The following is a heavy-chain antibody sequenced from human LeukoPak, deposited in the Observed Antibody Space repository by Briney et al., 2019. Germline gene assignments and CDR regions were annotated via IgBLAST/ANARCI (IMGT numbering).Heavy chain of an antibody. J-gene: IGHJ4*02. V-gene: IGHV3-20*04. D-gene: IGHD6-13*01. CDR1: GFTFDDYG. Sequence: PGGSLRLSCAASGFTFDDYGMSWVRQAPGKGLEWVSGITWNGGDTGYADSVKGRFTISRDNAKNSLYLQMNSLRAEDTALYYCARDRYSSSWYQYDYWGQGTLVTVSS. CDR3: ARDRYSSSWYQYDY. CDR2: ITWNGGDT.